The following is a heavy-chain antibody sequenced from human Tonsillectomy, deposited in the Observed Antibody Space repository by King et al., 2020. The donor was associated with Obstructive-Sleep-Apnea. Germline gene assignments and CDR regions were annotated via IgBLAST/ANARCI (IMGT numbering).Heavy chain of an antibody. CDR1: GFTFSNFE. CDR2: VSTYGSRQ. V-gene: IGHV3-30*14. CDR3: ARDFDY. Sequence: VQLVESGGDVVRPGTSLTLSCIASGFTFSNFEIHWVREAPGKGLEWVTLVSTYGSRQYYADSVKGRFTISRDNSKNTVYLQMNNLRPDDTAMYYCARDFDYWGQGTLVTVSP. J-gene: IGHJ4*02.